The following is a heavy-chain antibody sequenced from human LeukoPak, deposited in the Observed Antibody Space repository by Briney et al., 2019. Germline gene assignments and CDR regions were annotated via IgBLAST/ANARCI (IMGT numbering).Heavy chain of an antibody. CDR1: GFTFGNYA. J-gene: IGHJ6*02. D-gene: IGHD1-1*01. CDR2: IRSKAYGRTT. CDR3: SRNVPAWNYAMDV. V-gene: IGHV3-49*04. Sequence: PGGSLRLSCTASGFTFGNYALTWVRQAPGKGLEWLSFIRSKAYGRTTEYAASVKVRFTISRDDSKSIEYLQMNTLETEDTAVYYCSRNVPAWNYAMDVWGQGTTVTVSS.